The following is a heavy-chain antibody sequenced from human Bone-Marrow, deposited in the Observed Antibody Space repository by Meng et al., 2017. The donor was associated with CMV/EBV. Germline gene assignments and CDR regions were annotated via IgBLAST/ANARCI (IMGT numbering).Heavy chain of an antibody. CDR2: ISGSGGST. CDR3: ARDRVWVND. V-gene: IGHV3-23*01. CDR1: GFTFSSYA. J-gene: IGHJ4*02. D-gene: IGHD1-26*01. Sequence: GESLKISCAASGFTFSSYAMSWVRQAPGKGLEWVSAISGSGGSTYYADSVKGRFTISRDNSKNTLYLQMNSLRAEDTAVYYCARDRVWVNDWGQGTLVTVSS.